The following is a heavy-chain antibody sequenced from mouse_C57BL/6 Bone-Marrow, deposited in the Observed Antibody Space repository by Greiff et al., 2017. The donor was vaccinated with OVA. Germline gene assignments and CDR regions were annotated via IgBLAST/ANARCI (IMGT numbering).Heavy chain of an antibody. CDR3: ARGGYYADYYAMGY. Sequence: EVQLQESGPGLVKPSQSLSLTCSVTGYSITSGYYWNWIRQFPGNKLEWMGYISYDGSNNYNPSLKNRISITRDTSKNQFFLKLNSVTTEDTATYYCARGGYYADYYAMGYWGQGTSVTVSS. CDR1: GYSITSGYY. V-gene: IGHV3-6*01. D-gene: IGHD2-3*01. CDR2: ISYDGSN. J-gene: IGHJ4*01.